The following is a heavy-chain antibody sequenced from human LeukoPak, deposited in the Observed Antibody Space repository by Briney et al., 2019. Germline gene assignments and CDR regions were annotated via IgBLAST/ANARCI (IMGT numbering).Heavy chain of an antibody. D-gene: IGHD3-10*01. CDR1: GFTFSSYA. V-gene: IGHV3-23*01. J-gene: IGHJ4*02. CDR2: ISGSGGST. Sequence: PGGSQRLSCAASGFTFSSYAMSWVRQAPGKGLEWVSAISGSGGSTYYADSVKGRFTISRDNSKNTLYLEVISLTAEDTAVYYCAKDDAWLRFGEWSQGTLVTVSS. CDR3: AKDDAWLRFGE.